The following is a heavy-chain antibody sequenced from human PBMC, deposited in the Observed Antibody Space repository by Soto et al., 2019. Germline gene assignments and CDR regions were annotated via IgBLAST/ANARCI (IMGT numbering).Heavy chain of an antibody. V-gene: IGHV1-18*01. J-gene: IGHJ3*02. D-gene: IGHD1-1*01. CDR3: ARDPPIWPTPENCDAFDI. CDR1: GYTFTSYG. CDR2: ISAYNGNT. Sequence: QVQLVQSGAEVKKPGASVKVSCKASGYTFTSYGISWVRQAPGQGLEWMGWISAYNGNTNYAQKLQGRVTMTTDTSTSTAYMELRSLRSDDTAVYYCARDPPIWPTPENCDAFDIWGQGTMVTVSS.